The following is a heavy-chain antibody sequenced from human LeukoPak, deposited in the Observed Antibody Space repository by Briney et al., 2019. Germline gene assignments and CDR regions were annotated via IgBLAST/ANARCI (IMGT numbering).Heavy chain of an antibody. Sequence: PGGSLRLSCAASEFIYSDYYMSWIRQAPGKGLEWVSYISSSGSTIYYADSVKGRFTISRDNAKNSLYLQMNSLRAEDTAVYYCARSYYYDSSGYYSPFDYWGQGTLVTVSS. J-gene: IGHJ4*02. CDR1: EFIYSDYY. V-gene: IGHV3-11*04. CDR3: ARSYYYDSSGYYSPFDY. D-gene: IGHD3-22*01. CDR2: ISSSGSTI.